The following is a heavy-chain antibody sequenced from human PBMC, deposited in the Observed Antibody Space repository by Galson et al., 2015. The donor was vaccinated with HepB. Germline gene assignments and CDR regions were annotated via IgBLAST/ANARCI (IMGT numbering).Heavy chain of an antibody. D-gene: IGHD3-3*01. Sequence: SVKVSCKASGGTFSSYAISWVRQAPGQGLEWMGGIIPIFGIANYAQKFQGRVTITADKSTSTAYMELSSLRSEDTAVYYCARDNYDFWSGYYTGFGGDSACYGMDVWGQGTTVTVSS. J-gene: IGHJ6*02. V-gene: IGHV1-69*10. CDR2: IIPIFGIA. CDR1: GGTFSSYA. CDR3: ARDNYDFWSGYYTGFGGDSACYGMDV.